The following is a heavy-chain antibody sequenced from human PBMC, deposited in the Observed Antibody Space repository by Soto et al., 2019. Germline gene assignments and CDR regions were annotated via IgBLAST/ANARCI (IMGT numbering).Heavy chain of an antibody. CDR2: ISYDGSNK. CDR1: GFTFSSYA. Sequence: PGGSLRLSCAASGFTFSSYAMHWVRQAPGKGLEWVAVISYDGSNKYYADSVKGRFTISRDNSKNTLYLQMNSLRAEDTAVYYCARDGDIVLMVQKHYYGMDVWGQGTTVTVSS. D-gene: IGHD2-8*01. J-gene: IGHJ6*02. V-gene: IGHV3-30-3*01. CDR3: ARDGDIVLMVQKHYYGMDV.